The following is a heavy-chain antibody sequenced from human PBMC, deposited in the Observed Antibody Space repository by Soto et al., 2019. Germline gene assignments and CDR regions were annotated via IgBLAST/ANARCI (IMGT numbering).Heavy chain of an antibody. V-gene: IGHV4-31*03. CDR1: GGSISSGGYY. D-gene: IGHD5-18*01. Sequence: QVQLQESGPGLVKPSQTLSLTCTVSGGSISSGGYYWSWIRQHPGKGLEWIGYIYYSGSTYYNPSLTVRVTISVDPSKNQFSLKLSSVTAADTAVYYCASRGYSYGFSLGMDVWGQGTTVTVSS. CDR2: IYYSGST. CDR3: ASRGYSYGFSLGMDV. J-gene: IGHJ6*02.